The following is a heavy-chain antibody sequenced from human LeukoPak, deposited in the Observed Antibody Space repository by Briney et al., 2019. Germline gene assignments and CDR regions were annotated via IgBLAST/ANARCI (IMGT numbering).Heavy chain of an antibody. J-gene: IGHJ3*02. CDR2: ISSSSSYI. CDR1: GFTFDDFG. D-gene: IGHD5-18*01. CDR3: ARGYSYVRDAFDI. V-gene: IGHV3-21*01. Sequence: GGSLRLSCAASGFTFDDFGMSWVRPAPGKGREWVSSISSSSSYIYYADSVKGRFTISRDNAKNSLYLQRNSLRAEDTAVYYCARGYSYVRDAFDIWGQGTMVTVSS.